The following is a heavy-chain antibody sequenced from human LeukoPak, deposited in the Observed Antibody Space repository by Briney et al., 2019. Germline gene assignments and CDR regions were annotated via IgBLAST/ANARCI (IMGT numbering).Heavy chain of an antibody. CDR2: IIPIFGTA. CDR1: GGTFSSYA. Sequence: SVKVSCRASGGTFSSYAISWVRQAPGQGLEWMGGIIPIFGTANYAQKFQGRVTITADKSTSTAYMELSSLRSEDTAVYYCAKTPDILTGYSFDYWGQGTLVTVSS. D-gene: IGHD3-9*01. CDR3: AKTPDILTGYSFDY. J-gene: IGHJ4*02. V-gene: IGHV1-69*06.